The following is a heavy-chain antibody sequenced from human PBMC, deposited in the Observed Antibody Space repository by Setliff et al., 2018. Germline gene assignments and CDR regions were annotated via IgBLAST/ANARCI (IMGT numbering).Heavy chain of an antibody. J-gene: IGHJ4*02. CDR1: GYTLTELS. V-gene: IGHV1-18*01. Sequence: ASVKVSCKVSGYTLTELSMHWVRQAPGQGLEWMGWISAYNGNTNYAQKLQGRVTMTTDTSTSTAYMELRSLRSDDTAVYYCARDLVGYCSGGSCYDWDYWGQGTLVTAPQ. CDR3: ARDLVGYCSGGSCYDWDY. D-gene: IGHD2-15*01. CDR2: ISAYNGNT.